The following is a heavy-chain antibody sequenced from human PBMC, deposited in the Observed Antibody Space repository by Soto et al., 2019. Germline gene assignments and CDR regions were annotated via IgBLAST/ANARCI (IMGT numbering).Heavy chain of an antibody. D-gene: IGHD4-17*01. J-gene: IGHJ2*01. CDR3: AKHRVAYSDYGRYFDL. V-gene: IGHV3-74*01. CDR2: ISPDGSTT. CDR1: GFTVSTYW. Sequence: EVQLVESGGGLVQPGGSLRLSCAASGFTVSTYWMHWVRQDPGKGLMWVSRISPDGSTTTYADPVRGRFTISRDTAENTLYLHMNSLRVEDTAVYYCAKHRVAYSDYGRYFDLWGRGTLVTVSS.